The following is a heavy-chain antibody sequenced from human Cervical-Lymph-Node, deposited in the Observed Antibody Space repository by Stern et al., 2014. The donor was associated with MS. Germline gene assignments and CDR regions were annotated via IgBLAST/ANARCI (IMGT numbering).Heavy chain of an antibody. D-gene: IGHD3-9*01. Sequence: DQLVESGGGVVQPGRSLRLSCAASGFMFRSFAMHWVRHSPGKGLEWVAGISYEGSTKYYGASVKGRFTISRDNSKNTMYLQMNSLRPEDTALYYCAKDASTNYFRFFFDGWGQGALVTVSS. V-gene: IGHV3-30*18. CDR1: GFMFRSFA. CDR3: AKDASTNYFRFFFDG. CDR2: ISYEGSTK. J-gene: IGHJ4*02.